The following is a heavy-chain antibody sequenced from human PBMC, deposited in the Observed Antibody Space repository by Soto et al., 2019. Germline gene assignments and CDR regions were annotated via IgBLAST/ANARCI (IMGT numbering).Heavy chain of an antibody. J-gene: IGHJ6*02. V-gene: IGHV5-10-1*01. CDR3: ARSPDIVVVPAAENYYYGMDV. CDR1: GYSFTSYW. CDR2: IDPSDSYT. Sequence: GESLKISCKGSGYSFTSYWISWVRQMPGKGLEWMGRIDPSDSYTNYSPSFQGHVTISADKSISTAYLQWSSLKASDTAMYYCARSPDIVVVPAAENYYYGMDVWGQGTTVTVSS. D-gene: IGHD2-2*01.